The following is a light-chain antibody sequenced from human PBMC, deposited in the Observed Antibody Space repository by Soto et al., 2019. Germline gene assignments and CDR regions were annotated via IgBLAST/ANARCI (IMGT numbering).Light chain of an antibody. Sequence: EIVLTQSPGTLSLSPGERATLSCRASQSVSSTYLAWYQQKPGQAPRLVLYGASSRATGIPDRFSGSGSGTDFTLTISRLEPEDFAVYYCQQYGSLPQTFGQGTKVDIK. CDR1: QSVSSTY. V-gene: IGKV3-20*01. CDR3: QQYGSLPQT. CDR2: GAS. J-gene: IGKJ1*01.